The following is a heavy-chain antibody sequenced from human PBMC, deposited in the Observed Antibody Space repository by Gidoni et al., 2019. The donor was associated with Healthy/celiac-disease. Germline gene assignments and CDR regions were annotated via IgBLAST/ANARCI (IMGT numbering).Heavy chain of an antibody. D-gene: IGHD4-17*01. J-gene: IGHJ4*02. CDR1: GGSFSGYY. CDR3: ARGPPGDTGFDY. V-gene: IGHV4-34*01. Sequence: QVQLQQWGAGLLKPSETLSLTCAVYGGSFSGYYWSWIRQPPGKGLEWIGEINHSGSTNYNPSLKSRVTISVDTSKNQFSLKLSSVTAADTAVYYCARGPPGDTGFDYWGQGTLVTVSS. CDR2: INHSGST.